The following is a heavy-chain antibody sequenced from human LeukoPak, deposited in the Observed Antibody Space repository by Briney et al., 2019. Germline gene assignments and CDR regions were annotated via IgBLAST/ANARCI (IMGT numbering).Heavy chain of an antibody. CDR3: AREHDYDFWN. J-gene: IGHJ4*02. V-gene: IGHV3-53*01. D-gene: IGHD3-3*01. Sequence: GGSLRLSCAASGFTVSSNYMSWVRQAPGKGLEWVSVIYSGGSTYYADSVKGRFTISRDNSKNTLYLQMNSLRAEDTAVYYRAREHDYDFWNWGQGTLVTVSS. CDR1: GFTVSSNY. CDR2: IYSGGST.